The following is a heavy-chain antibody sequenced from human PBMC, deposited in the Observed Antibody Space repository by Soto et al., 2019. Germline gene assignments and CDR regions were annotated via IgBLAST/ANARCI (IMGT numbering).Heavy chain of an antibody. V-gene: IGHV3-21*06. CDR2: ISSSSDYI. D-gene: IGHD6-13*01. CDR3: ASARVYATGPLDF. CDR1: GFTFTSYT. Sequence: GGSLRLSCAASGFTFTSYTMNWVRQAPGKGLAWVSSISSSSDYIYYADSMKGRVTISRDNAKNSLFLDMNSLTAEDTAVYYCASARVYATGPLDFWGQGTLVTVSS. J-gene: IGHJ4*02.